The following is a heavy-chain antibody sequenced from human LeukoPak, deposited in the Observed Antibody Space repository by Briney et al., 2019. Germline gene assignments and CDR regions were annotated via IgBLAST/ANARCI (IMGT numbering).Heavy chain of an antibody. CDR1: GFTFSSYE. CDR2: ISSSGSTI. D-gene: IGHD3-10*02. V-gene: IGHV3-48*03. J-gene: IGHJ6*04. Sequence: PGGSLTLSCPASGFTFSSYEMNWVRQAPGKVLEWVSYISSSGSTIYYADSVKGRFTISRDNAKNSLYLQMNSLRAEDTAVYYCAELGITMIGGVWGKGTTVTISS. CDR3: AELGITMIGGV.